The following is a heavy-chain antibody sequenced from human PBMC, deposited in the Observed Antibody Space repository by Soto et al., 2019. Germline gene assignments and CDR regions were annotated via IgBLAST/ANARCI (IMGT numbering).Heavy chain of an antibody. CDR2: ISYDGSNK. CDR3: AKYMGYYDFWSGYPPDYYYGMDV. D-gene: IGHD3-3*01. Sequence: GGSLRLSCTASGFTFSSYGMHWVRQAPGKGLEWVAVISYDGSNKYYADSVKGRFTISRDNSKNTLYLQMNSLRAEDTAVYYCAKYMGYYDFWSGYPPDYYYGMDVWGQGTTVAVSS. V-gene: IGHV3-30*18. CDR1: GFTFSSYG. J-gene: IGHJ6*02.